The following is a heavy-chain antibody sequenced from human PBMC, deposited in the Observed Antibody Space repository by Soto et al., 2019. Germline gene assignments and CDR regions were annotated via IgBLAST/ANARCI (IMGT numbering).Heavy chain of an antibody. J-gene: IGHJ6*03. V-gene: IGHV3-33*01. D-gene: IGHD2-8*01. Sequence: GGSLRLSCAASGFTFSTYGMHWVRQAPGKGLEWVAAIWYDGSNKYYADSVKGRFTISRDNSKNTLYLQMNSLRAEDTAVYYCARCAGCTNGVCPGSYYYYMDVWGKGTTVTVSS. CDR3: ARCAGCTNGVCPGSYYYYMDV. CDR2: IWYDGSNK. CDR1: GFTFSTYG.